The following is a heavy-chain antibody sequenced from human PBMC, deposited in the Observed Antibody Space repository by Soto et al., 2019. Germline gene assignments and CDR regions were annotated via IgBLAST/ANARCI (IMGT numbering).Heavy chain of an antibody. D-gene: IGHD4-17*01. CDR2: IYHSGST. Sequence: SETRPLTGSVGGGSISSGGYSWNWFRQPPGKGLEWIGYIYHSGSTYYSPSLKSRVTISVDGSKNQFFLKLSSVTAADTAVYYCARDAPDDYAWRYWGQGALLTVS. V-gene: IGHV4-30-2*01. CDR3: ARDAPDDYAWRY. CDR1: GGSISSGGYS. J-gene: IGHJ4*02.